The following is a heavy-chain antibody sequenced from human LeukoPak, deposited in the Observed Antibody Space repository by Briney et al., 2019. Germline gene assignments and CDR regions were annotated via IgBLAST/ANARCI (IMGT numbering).Heavy chain of an antibody. V-gene: IGHV4-59*08. D-gene: IGHD3-10*01. Sequence: SETLSLTCAVSGGSFSSYYWSWIRQPPGKGLEWIGYIYYSGSTNYNPSLKSRVTISVDTSKNQFSLKLSSVTAADTAVYYCARRYGGFGEETFDPWGQGTLSPSPQ. J-gene: IGHJ5*02. CDR3: ARRYGGFGEETFDP. CDR1: GGSFSSYY. CDR2: IYYSGST.